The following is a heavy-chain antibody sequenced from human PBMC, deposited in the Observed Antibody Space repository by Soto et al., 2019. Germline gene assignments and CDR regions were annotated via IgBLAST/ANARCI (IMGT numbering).Heavy chain of an antibody. J-gene: IGHJ5*02. Sequence: SVKVSCKASGGTFSSYTISLVRQAPGQGLEWMGRIIPILGIANYAQKFQGRVTITADESTSTAYMELSSLRSEDTAVYYCASEPSGYSGYDFWFDPWGQGTLVTVSS. V-gene: IGHV1-69*02. CDR3: ASEPSGYSGYDFWFDP. CDR2: IIPILGIA. CDR1: GGTFSSYT. D-gene: IGHD5-12*01.